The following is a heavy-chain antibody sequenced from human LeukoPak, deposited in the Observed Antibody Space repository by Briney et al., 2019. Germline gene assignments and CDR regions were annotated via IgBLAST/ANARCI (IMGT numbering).Heavy chain of an antibody. V-gene: IGHV1-58*01. CDR2: IVVGSGNT. CDR3: AALSAYYYDSSGVDAFDI. J-gene: IGHJ3*02. D-gene: IGHD3-22*01. CDR1: GFTFTSSA. Sequence: GASVKVSCKASGFTFTSSAVQWVRQARGQRLEWVGWIVVGSGNTNYAQKFQERVTITRDKSTSTAYMELSSLRSEDTAVYYCAALSAYYYDSSGVDAFDIWGQGTMVTVSS.